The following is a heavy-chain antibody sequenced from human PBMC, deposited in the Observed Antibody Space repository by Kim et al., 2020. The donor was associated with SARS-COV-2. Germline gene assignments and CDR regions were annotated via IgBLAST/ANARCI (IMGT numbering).Heavy chain of an antibody. D-gene: IGHD3-3*01. J-gene: IGHJ5*02. CDR2: INPNSGGT. Sequence: ASVKVSCKASGYTFTGYYMHWVRQAPGQGLEWMGWINPNSGGTNYAQKFQGRVTMTRDTSISTAYMELSRLRSDDTAVYYCARSRGPYYDFWSGYYGDWFDPWGQGTLVTVSS. CDR3: ARSRGPYYDFWSGYYGDWFDP. V-gene: IGHV1-2*02. CDR1: GYTFTGYY.